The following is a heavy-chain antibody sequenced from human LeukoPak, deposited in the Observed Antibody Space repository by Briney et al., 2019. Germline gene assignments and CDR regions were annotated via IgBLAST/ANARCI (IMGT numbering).Heavy chain of an antibody. V-gene: IGHV3-11*06. CDR3: AICRIIAVAGMHYFYD. J-gene: IGHJ4*02. CDR1: GFTFSDYY. Sequence: RPGGSLRLSCAASGFTFSDYYMSWIRQAPGKGLEWVSYISSSSSYTNYADSVKGRFTISRDNAKNSLYLQMNSLRAEDTAVYYSAICRIIAVAGMHYFYDWGQRTLVTV. D-gene: IGHD6-19*01. CDR2: ISSSSSYT.